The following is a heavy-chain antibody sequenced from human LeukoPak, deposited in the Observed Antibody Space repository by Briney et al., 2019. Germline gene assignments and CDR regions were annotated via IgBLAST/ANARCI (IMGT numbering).Heavy chain of an antibody. CDR1: AFSLNAYN. D-gene: IGHD1-26*01. J-gene: IGHJ4*02. CDR3: VRDRGTYRPIDY. Sequence: PGGSLRLSCAASAFSLNAYNMNWVRQAPGKGLEWVSSISYTGTYIYYADSVKGRFTISRDNAQNSLYLQMNSLRAEDTAIYYCVRDRGTYRPIDYWSQGTLVTVSS. V-gene: IGHV3-21*04. CDR2: ISYTGTYI.